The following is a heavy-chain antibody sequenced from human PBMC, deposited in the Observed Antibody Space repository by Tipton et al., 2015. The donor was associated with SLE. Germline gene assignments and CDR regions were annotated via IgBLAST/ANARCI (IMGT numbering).Heavy chain of an antibody. D-gene: IGHD5-12*01. CDR2: IKQDGSEK. CDR3: AREYSGSIVPYYFDY. J-gene: IGHJ4*02. Sequence: SLRLSCAASGFTFSSYAMSWVRQAPGKGLEWVANIKQDGSEKYYVDSVKGRFTISRDNAKNSLYLQMNSLRAEDTAVYYCAREYSGSIVPYYFDYWGQGTLVTVSS. CDR1: GFTFSSYA. V-gene: IGHV3-7*03.